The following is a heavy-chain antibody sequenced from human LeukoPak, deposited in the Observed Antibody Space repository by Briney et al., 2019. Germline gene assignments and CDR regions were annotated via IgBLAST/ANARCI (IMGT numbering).Heavy chain of an antibody. Sequence: SETLSLTCTVSGGSISSSSYYWGWIRQPPGKGLEWIGSIYYSGSTYYNPSLKSRVTISVDTSKNQFSLKLSSVTAADTAVYYCARAGYSYGWWFDPWGQGTLVTVSS. J-gene: IGHJ5*02. V-gene: IGHV4-39*07. CDR2: IYYSGST. D-gene: IGHD5-18*01. CDR1: GGSISSSSYY. CDR3: ARAGYSYGWWFDP.